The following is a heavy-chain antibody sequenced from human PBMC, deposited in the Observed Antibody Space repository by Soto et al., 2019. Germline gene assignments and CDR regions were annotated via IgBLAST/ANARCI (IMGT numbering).Heavy chain of an antibody. CDR2: ISSDGTTE. CDR3: ATVNYDYVWGSYRRRQVDY. V-gene: IGHV3-30-3*01. CDR1: GFTFSSYA. Sequence: QVQLVESGGGVVQPGRSLRLSCAASGFTFSSYALHWVRQAPGKGLQWVAVISSDGTTEYYADSVKGRFTISRDNSMNTLFLQMNSLRVEDAAVYYCATVNYDYVWGSYRRRQVDYRGQGTLVTVSS. D-gene: IGHD3-16*02. J-gene: IGHJ4*02.